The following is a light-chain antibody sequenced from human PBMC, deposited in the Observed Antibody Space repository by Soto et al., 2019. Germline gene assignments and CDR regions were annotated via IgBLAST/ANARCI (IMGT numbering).Light chain of an antibody. CDR3: LQHNSYPWK. CDR2: GAS. V-gene: IGKV3-20*01. Sequence: QSAGTRSVCPLARPTVACRASQSVSSSYLAWYQQKPGQAPRLLIYGASSRATGIPDRFSGSGSGTDFTLTISSLQPEDFATYYCLQHNSYPWKFCQGTKVDIK. CDR1: QSVSSSY. J-gene: IGKJ1*01.